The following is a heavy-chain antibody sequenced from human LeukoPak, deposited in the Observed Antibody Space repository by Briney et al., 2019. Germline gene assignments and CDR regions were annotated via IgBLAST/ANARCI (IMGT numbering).Heavy chain of an antibody. CDR1: GYTFNTYG. Sequence: EASVKVSCKASGYTFNTYGITWVRQAPGQGLEWMGWISGYNGKTNYAQKLQGRVTMTTDTSTSTAYMELRSLRSDDTAVYYCARASYYGSGTPYTDYWGQGTLVTVSS. V-gene: IGHV1-18*01. CDR3: ARASYYGSGTPYTDY. J-gene: IGHJ4*01. CDR2: ISGYNGKT. D-gene: IGHD3-10*01.